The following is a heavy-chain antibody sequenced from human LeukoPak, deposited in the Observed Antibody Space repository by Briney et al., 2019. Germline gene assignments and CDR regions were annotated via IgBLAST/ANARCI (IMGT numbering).Heavy chain of an antibody. Sequence: GASVKVSCKASGDTFSSYAISWVRQAPGQGLEWMGGIIPIFGTANYAQKFQGRVTITADESTSTAYMELSRLRFEDTAVYYCAREAVAGNFDDWGQATMVTVSS. D-gene: IGHD6-19*01. J-gene: IGHJ4*02. CDR3: AREAVAGNFDD. CDR2: IIPIFGTA. V-gene: IGHV1-69*13. CDR1: GDTFSSYA.